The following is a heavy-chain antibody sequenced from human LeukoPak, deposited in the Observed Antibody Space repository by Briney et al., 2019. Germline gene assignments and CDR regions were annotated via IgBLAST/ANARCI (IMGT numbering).Heavy chain of an antibody. V-gene: IGHV1-69*13. CDR3: ARSSTHGYGNYMDV. CDR1: GGTFSSYA. CDR2: IIPIFGTA. D-gene: IGHD5-18*01. Sequence: SVKVSCKASGGTFSSYAISWVRQAPGQGLEWMGGIIPIFGTANYAQKFQGRVTINADESTSTAYMELSSLRSEDTAVYYCARSSTHGYGNYMDVWGKGTTVTISS. J-gene: IGHJ6*03.